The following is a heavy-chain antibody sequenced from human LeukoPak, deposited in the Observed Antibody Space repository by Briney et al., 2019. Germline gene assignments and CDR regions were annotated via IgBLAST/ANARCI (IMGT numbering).Heavy chain of an antibody. D-gene: IGHD6-19*01. CDR3: ARSSGSYDGYYGVEV. V-gene: IGHV3-9*01. J-gene: IGHJ6*02. CDR2: MSWTSGSI. Sequence: PGRSLRLSCGVSEFTFDDYVIHWVRQGPGKGLEWVAAMSWTSGSIAYADSVKGRFNIFRDHAQSSLYLRMNSLRAEDTAFYYCARSSGSYDGYYGVEVWGQGTTVIVSS. CDR1: EFTFDDYV.